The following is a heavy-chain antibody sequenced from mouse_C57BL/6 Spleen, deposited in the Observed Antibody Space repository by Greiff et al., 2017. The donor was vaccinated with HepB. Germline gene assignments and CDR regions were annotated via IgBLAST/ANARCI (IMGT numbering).Heavy chain of an antibody. J-gene: IGHJ1*03. V-gene: IGHV1-4*01. Sequence: QVHVKQSGAELARPGASVKMSCKASGYTFTSYTMHWVKQRPGQGLEWIGYINPSSGYTKYNQKFKDKATLTADKSSSTAYMQLSSLTSEDSAVYYCARSDGYYGYFDVWGTGTTVTVSS. CDR1: GYTFTSYT. CDR2: INPSSGYT. CDR3: ARSDGYYGYFDV. D-gene: IGHD2-3*01.